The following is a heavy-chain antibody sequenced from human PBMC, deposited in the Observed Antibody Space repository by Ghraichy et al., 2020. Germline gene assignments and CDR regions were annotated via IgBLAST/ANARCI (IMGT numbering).Heavy chain of an antibody. V-gene: IGHV4-34*01. CDR1: GGSFSGYY. J-gene: IGHJ5*01. D-gene: IGHD2-21*01. CDR3: SKAYRCGGGRCSTCAS. CDR2: INHGGTT. Sequence: SETLSLTCAVYGGSFSGYYWSWIRQPPGKGLEWIGEINHGGTTNYNPSLKSRVTISLDTSENQLSLKLTSVTAADTALYFCSKAYRCGGGRCSTCASWGHGTVVTVSS.